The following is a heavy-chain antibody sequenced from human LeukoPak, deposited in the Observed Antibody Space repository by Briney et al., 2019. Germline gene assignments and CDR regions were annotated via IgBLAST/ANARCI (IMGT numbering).Heavy chain of an antibody. J-gene: IGHJ3*02. V-gene: IGHV1-3*01. CDR3: ARVHYDILTGYPNRAYAFDI. Sequence: ASVKVSCKASGYTFTSYAMHWVRQAPGQRLEWMGWINAGNGNTKYSQKFQGRVTITRDTSAGTAYMELSSLRSEDTAVYYCARVHYDILTGYPNRAYAFDIWGQGTMVTVSS. CDR1: GYTFTSYA. CDR2: INAGNGNT. D-gene: IGHD3-9*01.